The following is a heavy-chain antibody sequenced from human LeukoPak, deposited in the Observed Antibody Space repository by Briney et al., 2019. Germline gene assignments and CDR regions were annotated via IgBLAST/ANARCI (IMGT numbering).Heavy chain of an antibody. CDR2: ISSSSSTI. J-gene: IGHJ4*02. CDR3: ASDLMERHFDY. V-gene: IGHV3-48*04. D-gene: IGHD1-1*01. Sequence: GGSLRLSCAASGFTFSSYSMNWVRQAPGKGLEWVSYISSSSSTIYYADSVKGRFTISRDNAKNSLYLQMNSLRAEDTAVYYCASDLMERHFDYWGQGTLVTVSS. CDR1: GFTFSSYS.